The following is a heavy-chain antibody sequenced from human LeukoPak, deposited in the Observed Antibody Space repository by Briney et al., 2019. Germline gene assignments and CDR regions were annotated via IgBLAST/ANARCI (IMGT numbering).Heavy chain of an antibody. CDR3: ARGASGIQLWFFDP. Sequence: GGSLRLSCAASGFTFSSYWMSWVRQAPGRGLEWVANIKQDGSEKDYVDSVKGRFTISRDNAKNSLFLQMNSLRVEDTAVYYCARGASGIQLWFFDPWGQRTLVSVSA. CDR1: GFTFSSYW. V-gene: IGHV3-7*01. CDR2: IKQDGSEK. D-gene: IGHD5-18*01. J-gene: IGHJ5*02.